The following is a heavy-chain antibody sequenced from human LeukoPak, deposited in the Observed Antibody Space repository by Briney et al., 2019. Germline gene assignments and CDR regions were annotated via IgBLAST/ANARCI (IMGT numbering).Heavy chain of an antibody. V-gene: IGHV1-2*02. Sequence: ASVKVSCKGSGYTFTGYYMHWVRQAPGQGLEWMGWIKSKSGGTNYAQKFQGRVIMTRDTSINTAYLELNRLTSDDTAVYYCARGRDRVAGDNWGQGTVVTVSS. J-gene: IGHJ4*02. CDR3: ARGRDRVAGDN. D-gene: IGHD6-19*01. CDR1: GYTFTGYY. CDR2: IKSKSGGT.